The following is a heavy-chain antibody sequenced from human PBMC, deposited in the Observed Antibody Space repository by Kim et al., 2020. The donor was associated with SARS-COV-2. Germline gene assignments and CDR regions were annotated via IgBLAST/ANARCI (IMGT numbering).Heavy chain of an antibody. J-gene: IGHJ4*01. V-gene: IGHV3-30*04. D-gene: IGHD6-19*01. CDR1: GFTFSSYA. CDR2: ISYDGSNK. Sequence: GGSLRLSCAASGFTFSSYAMHWVRQAPGKGLEWVAVISYDGSNKYYADSVKGRFTISRDNSKNTLYLQMNSLRAEDTAVYYCAREGQSGAPGQWLEEFD. CDR3: AREGQSGAPGQWLEEFD.